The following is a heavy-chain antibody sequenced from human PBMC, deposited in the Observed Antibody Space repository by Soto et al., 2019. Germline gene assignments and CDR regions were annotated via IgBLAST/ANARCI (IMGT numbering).Heavy chain of an antibody. Sequence: QVQLQESGPGLVKPSQTLSLTCTVSGGSISSGGYCWSWIRQHPGKGLEWIGYIYYSGSTYYNPSLKKRVTKTVNTSKNPFSPELSSVTAADTAVYYWAGGDSGYYDSSGYYSYWGQGTLVTVSS. CDR1: GGSISSGGYC. D-gene: IGHD3-22*01. CDR2: IYYSGST. J-gene: IGHJ4*02. CDR3: AGGDSGYYDSSGYYSY. V-gene: IGHV4-31*03.